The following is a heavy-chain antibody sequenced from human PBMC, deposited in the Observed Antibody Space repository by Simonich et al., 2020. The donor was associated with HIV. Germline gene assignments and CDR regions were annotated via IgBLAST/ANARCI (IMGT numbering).Heavy chain of an antibody. CDR3: AREGAMLDDAFDV. CDR2: INPKSGGA. Sequence: QVPLVQSGAEGKNPGASVKVSCKASGYTFTANPMHWVRQAPGQGLEWMGWINPKSGGADYAQNFKGRVTMTRDTTMSTAYMELSSLTSDDTAVYFCAREGAMLDDAFDVWGQGTMLTVSS. J-gene: IGHJ3*01. V-gene: IGHV1-2*02. D-gene: IGHD3-10*02. CDR1: GYTFTANP.